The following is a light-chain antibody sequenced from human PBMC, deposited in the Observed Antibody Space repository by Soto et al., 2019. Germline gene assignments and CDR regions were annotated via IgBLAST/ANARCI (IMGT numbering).Light chain of an antibody. J-gene: IGKJ4*01. CDR2: GAS. CDR1: QSVSSIY. Sequence: EIVLTQSPCTLSFSPVERSTLSCRASQSVSSIYLAWYQQKPGQAPRLLIYGASSRPTGIPDRFSGSGSGTDFTLTISRLEPEDFAVYYCQQYSSSALTFGGGTKVDIK. CDR3: QQYSSSALT. V-gene: IGKV3-20*01.